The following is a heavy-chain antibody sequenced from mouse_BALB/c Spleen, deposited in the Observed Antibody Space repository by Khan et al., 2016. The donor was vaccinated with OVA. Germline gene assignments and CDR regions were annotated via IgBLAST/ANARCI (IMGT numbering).Heavy chain of an antibody. D-gene: IGHD2-14*01. CDR3: ARIFIGTTDYAIAY. Sequence: QVQLKESGPGLVQPSQSLSITCTVSGFSLTSYGVHWVRQSPGKGLEWLGVIWSGGSTDYNAAFISRLSISKDNSKSQVFFKMNGLQANDTSIYYCARIFIGTTDYAIAYWGQGTSVTVSA. CDR2: IWSGGST. J-gene: IGHJ4*01. V-gene: IGHV2-2*02. CDR1: GFSLTSYG.